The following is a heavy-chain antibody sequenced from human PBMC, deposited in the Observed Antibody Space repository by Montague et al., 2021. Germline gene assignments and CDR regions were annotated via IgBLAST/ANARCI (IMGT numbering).Heavy chain of an antibody. D-gene: IGHD6-19*01. CDR3: TRGEVAVTGVDY. J-gene: IGHJ4*02. CDR2: ISHTGST. V-gene: IGHV4-34*01. Sequence: SETLSLTCAVYGGSLSGYIWNWIRQPPGRELEWIGQISHTGSTSYNPSLKSRVTMSVDTSENHVSLRLSSVTAADTAVYYCTRGEVAVTGVDYWGQGALVTVSS. CDR1: GGSLSGYI.